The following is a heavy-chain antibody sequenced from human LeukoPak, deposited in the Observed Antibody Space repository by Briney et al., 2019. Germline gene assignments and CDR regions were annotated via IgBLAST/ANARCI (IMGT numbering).Heavy chain of an antibody. D-gene: IGHD3-3*01. CDR3: AKDLFWCGPVAGYYGMDV. CDR2: ISGSGGST. Sequence: GGSLRLSCAASGFTFSSYAMSWVRQAPGKGLEWVSAISGSGGSTYYADSVKGRFTISRDNSKNTLYLQMNSLRAEDTAVYYCAKDLFWCGPVAGYYGMDVWGQGTTVTVSS. V-gene: IGHV3-23*01. J-gene: IGHJ6*02. CDR1: GFTFSSYA.